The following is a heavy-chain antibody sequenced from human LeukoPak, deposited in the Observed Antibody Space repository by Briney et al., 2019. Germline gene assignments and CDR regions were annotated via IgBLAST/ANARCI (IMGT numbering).Heavy chain of an antibody. D-gene: IGHD3-10*01. J-gene: IGHJ5*02. Sequence: PGGSLRLSCAASGFTFSSYAMSWVRQAPGKGLEWVSAISGSGGSTYYADSVKGRFTISRDNSKNTLYLQMNSLRAEDTAVYYCAREKRITMVRGNWFDPWGQGTLVTVSS. CDR2: ISGSGGST. CDR1: GFTFSSYA. V-gene: IGHV3-23*01. CDR3: AREKRITMVRGNWFDP.